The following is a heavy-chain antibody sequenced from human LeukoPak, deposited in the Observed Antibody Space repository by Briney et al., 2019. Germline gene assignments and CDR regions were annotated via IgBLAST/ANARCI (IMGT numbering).Heavy chain of an antibody. D-gene: IGHD4-17*01. J-gene: IGHJ4*02. CDR1: GFTFSDHY. CDR3: ARAYGDYSGYYFDY. V-gene: IGHV3-72*01. Sequence: GGSLRLSWAASGFTFSDHYMDWVRQAPGKGLEWVGRIRNKANSYTTEYAASVKCRFTISRHASKTSLYLQMNSLKTDDTAVYYCARAYGDYSGYYFDYWGQGTLATVSS. CDR2: IRNKANSYTT.